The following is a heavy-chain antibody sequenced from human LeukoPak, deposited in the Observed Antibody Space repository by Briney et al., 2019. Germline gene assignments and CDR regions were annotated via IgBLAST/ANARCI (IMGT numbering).Heavy chain of an antibody. CDR3: AKHYMGSSYNHALDC. J-gene: IGHJ4*02. D-gene: IGHD3-10*01. CDR1: GYSISSGYY. Sequence: SETLSLTCTVSGYSISSGYYWGWIRQAPGKGLEWIGSIYNSGSTYYNPSLKSRVTISVDMSKNQFSLKMSSVTAADTALYYCAKHYMGSSYNHALDCWGQGTLVTVSS. CDR2: IYNSGST. V-gene: IGHV4-38-2*02.